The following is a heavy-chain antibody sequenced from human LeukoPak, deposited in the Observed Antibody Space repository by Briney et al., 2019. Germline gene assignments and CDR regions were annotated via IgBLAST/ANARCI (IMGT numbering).Heavy chain of an antibody. D-gene: IGHD6-19*01. CDR1: GGSFSGYY. V-gene: IGHV4-34*01. CDR3: ARDSSGWYMGDLDY. CDR2: INHSGST. J-gene: IGHJ4*02. Sequence: SETLSLTCAVCGGSFSGYYWSWIRQPPGKGLEWIGEINHSGSTNYNPSLKSRVTISVDTSKNQFSLKLSSVTAADTAVYYCARDSSGWYMGDLDYWGQGTLVTVSS.